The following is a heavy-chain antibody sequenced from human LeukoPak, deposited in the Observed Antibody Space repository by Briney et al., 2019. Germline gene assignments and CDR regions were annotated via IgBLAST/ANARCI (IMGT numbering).Heavy chain of an antibody. CDR3: ARELNLVRAVSYNWFDP. CDR1: GGSISSGRYY. Sequence: PSQTLSLTCTDSGGSISSGRYYWSWIRQPAGKGLEWIGRIYTSGSINYNSSLKSRVTISLDTSKNQFSLKLSSVTAADTAVYYCARELNLVRAVSYNWFDPWGQGTLVTVSS. V-gene: IGHV4-61*02. CDR2: IYTSGSI. J-gene: IGHJ5*02. D-gene: IGHD3-10*01.